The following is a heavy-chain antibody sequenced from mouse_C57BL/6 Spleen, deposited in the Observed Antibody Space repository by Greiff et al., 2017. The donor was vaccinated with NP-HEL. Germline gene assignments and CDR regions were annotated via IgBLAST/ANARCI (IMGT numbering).Heavy chain of an antibody. Sequence: QVQLKQPGAELVKPGASVKLSCKASGYTFTSYWMHWVKQRPGQGLEWIGMIHPNSGSTNYNEKFKSKATLTVDKSSSTAYMQLSSLTSEDSAVYYCAKQLRLHLDYWGQGTTLTVSS. D-gene: IGHD3-2*02. CDR1: GYTFTSYW. J-gene: IGHJ2*01. V-gene: IGHV1-64*01. CDR2: IHPNSGST. CDR3: AKQLRLHLDY.